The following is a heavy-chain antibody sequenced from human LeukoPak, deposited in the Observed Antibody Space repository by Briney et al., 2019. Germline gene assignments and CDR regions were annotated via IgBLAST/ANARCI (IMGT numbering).Heavy chain of an antibody. Sequence: PSETLSLTCTVSGGSISSYYWSWIRQPPGKGLEWIGYIYYSGSTNYNPSLKSRVTISVDTSKNQFSLKLSSVTAADTAVYYCGGRYFDRSDYWGQGTLVTVSS. D-gene: IGHD3-9*01. V-gene: IGHV4-59*08. CDR2: IYYSGST. CDR3: GGRYFDRSDY. J-gene: IGHJ4*02. CDR1: GGSISSYY.